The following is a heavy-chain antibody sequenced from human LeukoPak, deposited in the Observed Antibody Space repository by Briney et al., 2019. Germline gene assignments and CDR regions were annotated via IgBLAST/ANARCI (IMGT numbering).Heavy chain of an antibody. V-gene: IGHV1-24*01. J-gene: IGHJ4*02. CDR2: FDPEDGET. D-gene: IGHD2-2*01. CDR1: GYTLTELS. CDR3: ARGPRRYCSSTSCYAGGDDY. Sequence: ASVKVSCKVSGYTLTELSMHWVRQAPGKGLEWMGGFDPEDGETIYAQKFQGRVTMTRDTSISTAYMELSRLRSDDTAVYYCARGPRRYCSSTSCYAGGDDYWGQGTLVTVSS.